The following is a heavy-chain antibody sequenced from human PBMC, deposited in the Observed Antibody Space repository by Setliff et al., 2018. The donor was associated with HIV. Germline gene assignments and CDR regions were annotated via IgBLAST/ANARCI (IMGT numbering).Heavy chain of an antibody. D-gene: IGHD5-12*01. CDR2: ISAYNGNT. Sequence: GASVKVSCKASGYTFTSNGISWVRQAPGQGLEWMGWISAYNGNTNYAHKFQGRINMTTDTSTNTAYMNLRSLRSDDTAVYYCARVLSATPPTYWGQGTLVTVSS. J-gene: IGHJ4*02. CDR3: ARVLSATPPTY. CDR1: GYTFTSNG. V-gene: IGHV1-18*01.